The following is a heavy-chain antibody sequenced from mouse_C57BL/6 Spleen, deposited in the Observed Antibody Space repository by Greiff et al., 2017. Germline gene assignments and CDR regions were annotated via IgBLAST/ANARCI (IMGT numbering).Heavy chain of an antibody. J-gene: IGHJ4*01. CDR3: ASLYYYGSSYAMDY. CDR1: GFNIKDYY. D-gene: IGHD1-1*01. CDR2: IDPEDGET. V-gene: IGHV14-2*01. Sequence: EVKVVESGAELVKPGASVKLSCTASGFNIKDYYMHWVKQRTEQGLEWIGRIDPEDGETKYAPKFQGKATITADTSSNTAYLQLSSLTSEDTAVYYCASLYYYGSSYAMDYWGQGTSVTVSS.